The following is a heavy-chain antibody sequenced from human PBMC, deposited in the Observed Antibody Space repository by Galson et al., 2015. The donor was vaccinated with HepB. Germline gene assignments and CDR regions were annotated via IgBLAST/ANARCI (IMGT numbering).Heavy chain of an antibody. CDR3: ARELGMASDYYYYYYGMDV. CDR2: IYSGGST. D-gene: IGHD5-24*01. Sequence: SLRLSCAASGFTVSSNYMSWVRQAPGKGLEWVSVIYSGGSTYYADSVKGRFTISRDNSKNALYLQMNSLRAEDTAVYYCARELGMASDYYYYYYGMDVWGQGTTVTVSS. J-gene: IGHJ6*02. V-gene: IGHV3-53*01. CDR1: GFTVSSNY.